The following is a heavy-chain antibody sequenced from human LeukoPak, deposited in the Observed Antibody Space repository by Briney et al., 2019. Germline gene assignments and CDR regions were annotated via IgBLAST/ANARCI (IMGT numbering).Heavy chain of an antibody. CDR2: ISSSGSTI. V-gene: IGHV3-48*04. D-gene: IGHD3-10*01. J-gene: IGHJ4*02. Sequence: GGPLRLSCAASGFTFSIYSMNGFRHAPGKGVEGFSYISSSGSTIYYADSVKGRFTISRDNAKNSLYLQMKSLRVEDAGVYYCAEVGITIIGAVWGKGTRFTTPS. CDR3: AEVGITIIGAV. CDR1: GFTFSIYS.